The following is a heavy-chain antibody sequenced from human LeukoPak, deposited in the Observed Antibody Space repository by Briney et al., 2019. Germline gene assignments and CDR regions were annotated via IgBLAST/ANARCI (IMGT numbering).Heavy chain of an antibody. CDR3: ASEGRYCSGGSCYEISDY. D-gene: IGHD2-15*01. CDR1: GYTFTSYG. J-gene: IGHJ4*02. Sequence: ASVKVSCKASGYTFTSYGIRWVRQAPGQGLEWMGWISAYNGNTNYAQKLQGRVTMTTDTSTSTAYVELRSLRSDDTAVYYCASEGRYCSGGSCYEISDYWGQGTLVTVSS. V-gene: IGHV1-18*01. CDR2: ISAYNGNT.